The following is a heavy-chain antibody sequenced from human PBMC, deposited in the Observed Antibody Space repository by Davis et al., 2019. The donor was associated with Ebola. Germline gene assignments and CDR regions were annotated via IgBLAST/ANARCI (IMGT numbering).Heavy chain of an antibody. CDR1: GFTFSSYA. J-gene: IGHJ6*02. Sequence: PGGSLRLSCAASGFTFSSYAMSWVRQAPGKGLEWVSAISGSGGSTYYADSVKGRFTISRDNSKNTLYLQMNSLRAEDTAVYYCAKARLNYDFWSGPPGGMDVWGQGTTVTVSS. V-gene: IGHV3-23*01. D-gene: IGHD3-3*01. CDR2: ISGSGGST. CDR3: AKARLNYDFWSGPPGGMDV.